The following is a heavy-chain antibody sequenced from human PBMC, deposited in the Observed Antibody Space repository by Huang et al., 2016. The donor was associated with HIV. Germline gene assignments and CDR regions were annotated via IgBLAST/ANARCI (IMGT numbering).Heavy chain of an antibody. D-gene: IGHD2-15*01. CDR2: IKPKSGGT. CDR1: GYTFTGYY. Sequence: QVQLVQSGAEVKKPGASVKVSCKASGYTFTGYYMHWVRQAPGQGLEWMGWIKPKSGGTNYAQKFQGRVTMTRDTSISTAYMELSRLRSDDTAMYYCAREVVSATGYYYYGMDVWGQGTTVTVSS. CDR3: AREVVSATGYYYYGMDV. J-gene: IGHJ6*02. V-gene: IGHV1-2*02.